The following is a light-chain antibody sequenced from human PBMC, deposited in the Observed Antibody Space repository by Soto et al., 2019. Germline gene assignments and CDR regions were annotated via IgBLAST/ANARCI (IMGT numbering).Light chain of an antibody. CDR2: KAS. V-gene: IGKV1-5*03. J-gene: IGKJ3*01. Sequence: DIQMTPSPSTLSGSVGYIVTITCRASQTISSWLAWYQQKPGKAPKLLIYKASTLKSGVPSRFSGSGSGTDFTLTISNLQPEDSATYYCQKSYSTPLNFGPGTKVDIK. CDR1: QTISSW. CDR3: QKSYSTPLN.